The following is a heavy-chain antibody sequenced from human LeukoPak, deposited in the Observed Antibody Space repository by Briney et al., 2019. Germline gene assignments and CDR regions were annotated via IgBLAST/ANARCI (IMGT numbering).Heavy chain of an antibody. Sequence: SVKVSCKASGGTFSSYAISWVRQAPGQGLEWMGGIIPIFGTANYAQKFQGRVTITADESTSTAYMELSSLRSEDTAVYYCARFTVGPTGTDYWGQGTLVTVSS. CDR1: GGTFSSYA. CDR3: ARFTVGPTGTDY. J-gene: IGHJ4*02. D-gene: IGHD1-26*01. CDR2: IIPIFGTA. V-gene: IGHV1-69*13.